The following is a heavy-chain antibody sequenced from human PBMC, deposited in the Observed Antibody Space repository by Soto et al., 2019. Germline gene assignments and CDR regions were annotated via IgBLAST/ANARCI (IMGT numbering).Heavy chain of an antibody. V-gene: IGHV4-59*12. J-gene: IGHJ4*02. CDR1: GGSISSYY. Sequence: PSETLSLTCTVSGGSISSYYWSWIRQPPGKGLEWIGYISDTGTATYNPTLKSRVTISVDTSKNQFSLKLSSVTAADTALYYCARVNSYGSSWSHVYWGQGALVTVSS. D-gene: IGHD6-13*01. CDR3: ARVNSYGSSWSHVY. CDR2: ISDTGTA.